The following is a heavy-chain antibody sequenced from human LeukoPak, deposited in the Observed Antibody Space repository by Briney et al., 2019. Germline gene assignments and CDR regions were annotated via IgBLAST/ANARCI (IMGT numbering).Heavy chain of an antibody. CDR2: IYYSGST. CDR1: GGSISSYY. Sequence: SETLSLTCTVSGGSISSYYWSCIRQPPGKGLEWIGYIYYSGSTNYNPSLRSRVTISVDTSKNQFSLKLSSVTAADTAVYYCARSPSVTTTNFDYWGQGTLVTVSS. D-gene: IGHD4-17*01. J-gene: IGHJ4*02. CDR3: ARSPSVTTTNFDY. V-gene: IGHV4-59*01.